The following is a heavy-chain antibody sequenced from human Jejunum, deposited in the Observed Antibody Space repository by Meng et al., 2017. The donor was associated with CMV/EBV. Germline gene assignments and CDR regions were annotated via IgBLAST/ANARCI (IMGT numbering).Heavy chain of an antibody. CDR2: IYTSDNT. Sequence: HVQLQGAGLVRLTATQTLSCTGAVAWVSINYHNWSWHPPCPGKGLEWNGRIYTSDNTNSNPSRKSRFTMSIDPSKNPFSLNLDSVTAADMAVYYCARGPGESTGEGFDYWGQGTLVTVSS. J-gene: IGHJ4*02. D-gene: IGHD3-10*01. V-gene: IGHV4-4*07. CDR1: WVSINYHN. CDR3: ARGPGESTGEGFDY.